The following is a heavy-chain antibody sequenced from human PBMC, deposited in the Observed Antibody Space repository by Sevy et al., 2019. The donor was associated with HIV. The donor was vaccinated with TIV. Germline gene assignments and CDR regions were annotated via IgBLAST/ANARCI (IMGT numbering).Heavy chain of an antibody. CDR3: ARLVRGVMTYYYYGMDV. V-gene: IGHV1-69*13. CDR2: IIPIFGTA. CDR1: GGTFSSYA. J-gene: IGHJ6*02. D-gene: IGHD3-10*01. Sequence: ASVKVSCKASGGTFSSYAISWVRQAHGQGLEWMGGIIPIFGTANYAQKFQGRVTITADESTSTAYMELSSLRSEDTAVYYCARLVRGVMTYYYYGMDVWGQGTTVTVSS.